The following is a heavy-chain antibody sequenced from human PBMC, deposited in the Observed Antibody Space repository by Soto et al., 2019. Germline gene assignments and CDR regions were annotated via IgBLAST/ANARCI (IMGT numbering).Heavy chain of an antibody. Sequence: GESLKISCKGSGFTFTTYWIRWVRQMPGKGLEWMGRIDPSDSYTNYSPSFQGHVTISSDKSFNTAYLQWNSLKASDTAMYYCARHLRGLSFGVFVKGMDVWGQGTTVTV. V-gene: IGHV5-10-1*01. CDR1: GFTFTTYW. CDR3: ARHLRGLSFGVFVKGMDV. D-gene: IGHD3-3*01. CDR2: IDPSDSYT. J-gene: IGHJ6*02.